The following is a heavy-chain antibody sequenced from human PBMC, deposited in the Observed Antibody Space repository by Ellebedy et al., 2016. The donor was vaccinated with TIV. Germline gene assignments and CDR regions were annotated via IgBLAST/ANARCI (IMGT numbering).Heavy chain of an antibody. D-gene: IGHD3-22*01. J-gene: IGHJ4*02. CDR1: GFTFSTYG. CDR2: IRYDGSDK. CDR3: ANLVSSLARLDS. V-gene: IGHV3-30*02. Sequence: GESLKISCAASGFTFSTYGMHWVRQAPGKGLEWVAFIRYDGSDKYYADSVKGRFTISRDNSKNTLYLQMNSLRAEDTAVYYCANLVSSLARLDSWGQGTLVTVSS.